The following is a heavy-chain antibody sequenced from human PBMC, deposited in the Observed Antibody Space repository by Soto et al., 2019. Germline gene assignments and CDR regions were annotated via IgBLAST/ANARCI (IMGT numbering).Heavy chain of an antibody. J-gene: IGHJ4*02. CDR1: GYTFTRYG. D-gene: IGHD7-27*01. V-gene: IGHV1-18*01. CDR3: ARGPSGDKVDY. CDR2: ISAYNGNT. Sequence: ASVKVSCKASGYTFTRYGITWVRQAPGQGLEWMGWISAYNGNTNYAQKLQGRVTMTTDTSTTTAYMELRSLRSDDTAVYYCARGPSGDKVDYWGQGILVPVSS.